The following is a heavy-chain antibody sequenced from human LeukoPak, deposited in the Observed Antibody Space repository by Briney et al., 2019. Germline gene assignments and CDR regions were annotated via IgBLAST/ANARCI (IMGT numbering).Heavy chain of an antibody. Sequence: PGGSLRLSCAAYGLTFNTYGMNWVRQAPGKGLEWVAFIWYDGSNKYYADSVKGRFTISRDNSRNTLFLQMNSLRAEDTAVYYCATDRATQYFDYWGQGTLVSVSS. CDR2: IWYDGSNK. V-gene: IGHV3-30*02. CDR1: GLTFNTYG. J-gene: IGHJ4*02. D-gene: IGHD2-15*01. CDR3: ATDRATQYFDY.